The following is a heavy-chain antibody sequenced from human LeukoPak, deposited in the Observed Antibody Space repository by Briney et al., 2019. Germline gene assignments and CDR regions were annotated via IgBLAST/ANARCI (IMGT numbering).Heavy chain of an antibody. Sequence: SETLSLTCTVSGGSISSSSYYWGWIRQPPGKGLEWIGSIYYSGSAYYNPSLKSRVTISVDTSKNQFSLKLSSVTAADTAVYYCARELYYDFWSGYLNYWFDPWGQGTLVTVSS. CDR2: IYYSGSA. CDR1: GGSISSSSYY. CDR3: ARELYYDFWSGYLNYWFDP. J-gene: IGHJ5*02. D-gene: IGHD3-3*01. V-gene: IGHV4-39*07.